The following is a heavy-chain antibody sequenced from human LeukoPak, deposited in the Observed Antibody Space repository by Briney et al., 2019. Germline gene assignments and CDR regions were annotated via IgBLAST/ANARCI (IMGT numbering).Heavy chain of an antibody. CDR1: GGSISSYY. J-gene: IGHJ6*02. Sequence: PSETLSLTCTVSGGSISSYYWSWIRQPPGKGLGWIGYIDNSGSTNYNPSLKSRVTISLDTPKSQFSLKLSSVTAADTAVYYCARAPLYSGGSGWSIYYFYAMDVWGQGTTVTVSS. CDR3: ARAPLYSGGSGWSIYYFYAMDV. CDR2: IDNSGST. D-gene: IGHD6-19*01. V-gene: IGHV4-59*01.